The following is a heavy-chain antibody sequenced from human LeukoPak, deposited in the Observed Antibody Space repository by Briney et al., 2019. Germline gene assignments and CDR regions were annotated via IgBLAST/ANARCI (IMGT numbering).Heavy chain of an antibody. J-gene: IGHJ6*03. Sequence: ASVKVSCKASGGTFSSYAISWVRQAPGQGLEWMGGIIPIFGTANYAQKFQGRVTITADESTSTAYMELSSLRSEDTAVYYCARALGYCSGGSCYLSDYYYYMDVWGKGTTVTISS. CDR1: GGTFSSYA. V-gene: IGHV1-69*13. CDR3: ARALGYCSGGSCYLSDYYYYMDV. D-gene: IGHD2-15*01. CDR2: IIPIFGTA.